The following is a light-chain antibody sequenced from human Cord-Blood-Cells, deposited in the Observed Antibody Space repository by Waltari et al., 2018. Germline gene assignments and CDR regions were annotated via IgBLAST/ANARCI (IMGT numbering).Light chain of an antibody. V-gene: IGKV3D-20*01. CDR1: QSVSSSY. CDR2: DAS. CDR3: QQSYSTPPFT. J-gene: IGKJ2*01. Sequence: EVVLTQSPATLSLSPGERETLPGGASQSVSSSYLAWYQQKPGLAPRLLIYDASSRATGIPSRFSGSGSGTDFTLTISSLQPEDFATYYCQQSYSTPPFTFGQGTKLEIK.